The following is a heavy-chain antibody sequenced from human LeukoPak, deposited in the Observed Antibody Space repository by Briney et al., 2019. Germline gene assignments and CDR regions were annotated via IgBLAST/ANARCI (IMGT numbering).Heavy chain of an antibody. J-gene: IGHJ4*02. V-gene: IGHV1-2*02. D-gene: IGHD5-18*01. CDR2: INPDTGGA. CDR3: ARGEELWFDY. CDR1: GYTFTSYY. Sequence: ASVKVSCKASGYTFTSYYIHWVGQAPGQGREWVGLINPDTGGAKYAQKFQGRVTMTRDTSISTAYMELSRLTSDDTAVYFCARGEELWFDYWGQGTLVTVSS.